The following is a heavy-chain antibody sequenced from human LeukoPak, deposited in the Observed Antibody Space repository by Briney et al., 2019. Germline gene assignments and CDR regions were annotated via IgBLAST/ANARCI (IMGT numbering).Heavy chain of an antibody. Sequence: GGSLRLSCVASGFPFSTYSMSWVRQPPGKGLEWVSIMYGHGETTYYADSVKGRFTISRDNSKRTLYLQIHSLRAEDTAVYYCAKDQRPDSGYDIDYWGQGTPVTVSS. CDR3: AKDQRPDSGYDIDY. CDR1: GFPFSTYS. J-gene: IGHJ4*02. D-gene: IGHD5-12*01. CDR2: MYGHGETT. V-gene: IGHV3-23*01.